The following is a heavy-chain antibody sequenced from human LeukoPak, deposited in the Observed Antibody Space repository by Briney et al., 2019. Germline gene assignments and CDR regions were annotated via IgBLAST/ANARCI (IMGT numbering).Heavy chain of an antibody. CDR3: AILRGGASLFAH. V-gene: IGHV3-48*03. J-gene: IGHJ4*02. D-gene: IGHD3-10*01. CDR2: ISNSAHSM. CDR1: GFTFSSYE. Sequence: GGSLRLSCAASGFTFSSYEMNWVRQAPGKGLEWVSYISNSAHSMYYADSVKGRFTISRDNAKNSLFLQMNSLRAEDTAVYYCAILRGGASLFAHWGQGTLVADPS.